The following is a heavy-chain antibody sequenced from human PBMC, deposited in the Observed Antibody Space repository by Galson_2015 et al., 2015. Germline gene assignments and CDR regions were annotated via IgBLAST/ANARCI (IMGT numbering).Heavy chain of an antibody. V-gene: IGHV1-69*13. CDR2: IIPIFGTA. D-gene: IGHD3-22*01. Sequence: SVKVSCKASGGTFSSYAISWVRQAPGQGLEWMGGIIPIFGTANYAQKFQGRVTITADESTSTAYMELSSLRSEDTAVYYCARVRGTHPYYYDSSGYLDYWGQGTLVTVSS. J-gene: IGHJ4*02. CDR1: GGTFSSYA. CDR3: ARVRGTHPYYYDSSGYLDY.